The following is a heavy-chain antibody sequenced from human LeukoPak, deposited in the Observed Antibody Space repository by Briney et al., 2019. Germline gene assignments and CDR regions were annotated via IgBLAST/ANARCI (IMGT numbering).Heavy chain of an antibody. CDR1: GYTFTYYY. Sequence: ASVKVSCKVSGYTFTYYYMNGVAQAPGKGGEGRGLVDPEDGETIYAKKCQGRGTVTADTDTDTTYMELSSLRSEDTAVYYCAVPMGVTFGGVIGIDDAFDIWGQGTMVTVSS. V-gene: IGHV1-69-2*01. CDR2: VDPEDGET. D-gene: IGHD3-16*02. J-gene: IGHJ3*02. CDR3: AVPMGVTFGGVIGIDDAFDI.